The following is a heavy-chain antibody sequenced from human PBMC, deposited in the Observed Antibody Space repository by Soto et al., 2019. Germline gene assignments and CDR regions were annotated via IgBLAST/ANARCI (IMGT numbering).Heavy chain of an antibody. D-gene: IGHD5-18*01. CDR1: GYTFTSYG. CDR3: ARQMGYSYGHGWFDP. V-gene: IGHV1-18*01. J-gene: IGHJ5*02. Sequence: XSVKVSCKASGYTFTSYGIIWVRQDPGQGLEWMGWISAYNGNTNYAQKLQGRVTMTTDTSTSTAYMELRSLRSDDTAVYYCARQMGYSYGHGWFDPWGQGTLVTVSS. CDR2: ISAYNGNT.